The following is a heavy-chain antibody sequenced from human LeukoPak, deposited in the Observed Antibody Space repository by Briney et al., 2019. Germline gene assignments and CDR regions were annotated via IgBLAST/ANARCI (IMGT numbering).Heavy chain of an antibody. V-gene: IGHV3-33*08. Sequence: GGSLRLSCAASGFTFSSYGMHWVRQAPGKGLGWVAVIWYDGSNKYYADSVKGRFTISRDNSKNTLYLQMNSLRAEDTAVYYCARGSQQLVPWFDPWGQGTLVTVSS. J-gene: IGHJ5*02. D-gene: IGHD6-6*01. CDR3: ARGSQQLVPWFDP. CDR1: GFTFSSYG. CDR2: IWYDGSNK.